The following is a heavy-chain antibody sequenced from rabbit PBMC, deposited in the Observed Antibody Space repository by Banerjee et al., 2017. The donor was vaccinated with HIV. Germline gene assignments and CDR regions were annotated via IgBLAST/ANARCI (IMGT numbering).Heavy chain of an antibody. D-gene: IGHD6-1*01. CDR2: IYTGSSGST. CDR3: ARAAYIYADSDYTYIGL. CDR1: GFDLSSSYY. V-gene: IGHV1S40*01. J-gene: IGHJ4*01. Sequence: QSLEESGGDLVKPGASLTLTCKASGFDLSSSYYMCWVRQAPGKGLEWIACIYTGSSGSTYYASWAKGRFTISKTSSTTVTLQMTSLTAADTATYFCARAAYIYADSDYTYIGLWGPGTLVTVS.